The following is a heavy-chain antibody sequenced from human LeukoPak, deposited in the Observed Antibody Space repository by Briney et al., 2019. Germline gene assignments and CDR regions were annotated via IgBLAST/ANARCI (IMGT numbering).Heavy chain of an antibody. J-gene: IGHJ3*02. CDR2: ISSSSSYI. Sequence: GGSLRLSCAASGFTFSSYSMNWVRQAPGKGLEWVSSISSSSSYIYYVDSVKGRFTISRDNAKNSLYLQMNSLRAEDTAVYYCARVGMTTVTTGAFDIWGQGTMVTVSS. CDR3: ARVGMTTVTTGAFDI. D-gene: IGHD4-17*01. CDR1: GFTFSSYS. V-gene: IGHV3-21*01.